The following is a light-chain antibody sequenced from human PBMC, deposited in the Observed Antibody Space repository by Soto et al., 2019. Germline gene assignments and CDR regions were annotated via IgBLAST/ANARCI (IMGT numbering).Light chain of an antibody. CDR3: SSYTISNTYV. CDR2: DVS. J-gene: IGLJ1*01. V-gene: IGLV2-14*03. CDR1: SSDVGRYNF. Sequence: QPALTQPASGSGSPGQSSTLSCTGTSSDVGRYNFVSWYQQHPGNAPKLMIYDVSNQPSGVSNRFSGSKSGNTASLTISGLQAEDEADYYCSSYTISNTYVFGTGTKVTVL.